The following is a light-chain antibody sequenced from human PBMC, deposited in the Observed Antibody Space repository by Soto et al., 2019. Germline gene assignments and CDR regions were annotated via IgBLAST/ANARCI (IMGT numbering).Light chain of an antibody. CDR2: DVS. Sequence: QSPLTQPASGSGSPGQSSTISCTETSSDLGGYKYVSWYQQQPGKAPKVMIYDVSNRPSGVSDRFSGSKSGNTASLTISGLHAEDEADYYCFSFRNNNARRVFGTGTKVTVL. J-gene: IGLJ1*01. V-gene: IGLV2-14*03. CDR1: SSDLGGYKY. CDR3: FSFRNNNARRV.